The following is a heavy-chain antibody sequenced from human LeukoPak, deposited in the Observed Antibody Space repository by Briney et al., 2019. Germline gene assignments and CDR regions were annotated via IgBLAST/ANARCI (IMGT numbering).Heavy chain of an antibody. V-gene: IGHV3-74*01. CDR2: IKSDGST. CDR1: GFTFSTYW. CDR3: TRAITYFYGSVTYDWFDS. D-gene: IGHD3-10*01. J-gene: IGHJ5*01. Sequence: GGSLRLSCAASGFTFSTYWMHWVRQTPGKGLMWVARIKSDGSTIYADSVQGRFTISRDNAKNTVYLQMNSLRVDDTAIYYCTRAITYFYGSVTYDWFDSWGQGTRVTVSS.